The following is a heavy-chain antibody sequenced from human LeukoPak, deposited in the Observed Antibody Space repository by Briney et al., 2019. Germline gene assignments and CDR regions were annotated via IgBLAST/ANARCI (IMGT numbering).Heavy chain of an antibody. Sequence: GGSLRLSCAASGFTFDYYAMNWVRQAPGKGLEWVSAISGSGGGTYYADSVKGRFTISRDNSKNTLYLQMNSLRAEDTAVYYCAKRHCSSTSCLSSAEYFQHWGQGTLVTVSS. CDR3: AKRHCSSTSCLSSAEYFQH. V-gene: IGHV3-23*01. J-gene: IGHJ1*01. D-gene: IGHD2-2*01. CDR1: GFTFDYYA. CDR2: ISGSGGGT.